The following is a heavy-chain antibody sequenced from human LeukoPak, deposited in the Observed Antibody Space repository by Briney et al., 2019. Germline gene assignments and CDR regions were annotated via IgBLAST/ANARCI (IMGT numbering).Heavy chain of an antibody. CDR2: IKQDGSEK. D-gene: IGHD1-26*01. J-gene: IGHJ4*02. V-gene: IGHV3-7*03. CDR1: GFTFSTYW. Sequence: GGSLRLSCAASGFTFSTYWMSWVRQAPGKGLEWVANIKQDGSEKYYVDSVKGRFTIARDDSKNTVYLEMKSLTAEDTALYYCARGGWPFDLWGQGTLVTVSS. CDR3: ARGGWPFDL.